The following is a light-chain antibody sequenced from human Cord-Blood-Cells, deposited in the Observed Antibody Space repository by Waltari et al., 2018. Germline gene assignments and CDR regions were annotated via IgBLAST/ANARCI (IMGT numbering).Light chain of an antibody. CDR1: QSVSSN. J-gene: IGKJ4*01. V-gene: IGKV3D-15*01. Sequence: EIVMTQSPDTLSVSPGERATLSCRASQSVSSNLAWYQQKPGQAPSLLIYGASIRATGIPARFSGSGSGTEFTLTISSLQSEDFAVYYCQQYNNWPRLTFGGGTKVEIK. CDR3: QQYNNWPRLT. CDR2: GAS.